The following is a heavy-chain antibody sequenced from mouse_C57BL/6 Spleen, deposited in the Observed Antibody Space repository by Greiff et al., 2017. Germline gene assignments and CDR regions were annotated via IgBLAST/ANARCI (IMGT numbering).Heavy chain of an antibody. Sequence: EVQGVESGGGLVQPGGSLKLSCAASGFTFSDYGMAWVRQAPRKGPEWVAFISNLAYSIYYADTVTGRFTISRENAKNTLYLEMSSLRSEDTAMYYCARPQLKGYAMDYWGQGTSVTVSS. CDR3: ARPQLKGYAMDY. D-gene: IGHD4-1*02. CDR1: GFTFSDYG. CDR2: ISNLAYSI. J-gene: IGHJ4*01. V-gene: IGHV5-15*01.